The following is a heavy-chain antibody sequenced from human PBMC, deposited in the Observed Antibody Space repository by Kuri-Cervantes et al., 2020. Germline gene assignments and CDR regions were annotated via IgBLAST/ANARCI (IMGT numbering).Heavy chain of an antibody. V-gene: IGHV4-30-4*01. CDR2: IYYSGSS. CDR3: AGYTSGSYYKGYSDN. J-gene: IGHJ4*02. CDR1: GGSISSGDYD. Sequence: SETLSLTCTVSGGSISSGDYDWSWIRQPPGKGLEWIGYIYYSGSSYYNPSLKSRVTISVDTSKNQFSLKLSSVTAADTAVYFCAGYTSGSYYKGYSDNWGQGTLVTVSS. D-gene: IGHD3-10*01.